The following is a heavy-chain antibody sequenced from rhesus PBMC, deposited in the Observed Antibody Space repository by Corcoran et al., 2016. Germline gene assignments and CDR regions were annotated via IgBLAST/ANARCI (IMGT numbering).Heavy chain of an antibody. CDR2: IDGKIERT. CDR3: ARIGFNGYGALAF. V-gene: IGHV4-80*01. Sequence: QIQLQESGPGLVRPSETLSLTCTVPGAPLNMKRWSWIRQSPGQGLEWIGEIDGKIERTNYNPSLNGRVTISRDASKSQFFLTLTSLTAADTAVYWCARIGFNGYGALAFWGQGVLVTISS. J-gene: IGHJ4*01. D-gene: IGHD5-30*01. CDR1: GAPLNMKR.